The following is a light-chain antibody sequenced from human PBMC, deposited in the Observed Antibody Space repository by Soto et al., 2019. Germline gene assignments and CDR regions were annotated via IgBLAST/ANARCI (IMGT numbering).Light chain of an antibody. J-gene: IGKJ1*01. CDR2: GAT. CDR1: QSVSSSY. CDR3: QVCGSSPPWT. V-gene: IGKV3-20*01. Sequence: EIVLTQSPGTLSLSPGERATFSCRASQSVSSSYLNWYQQKPGQAPRLLIYGATSRDTGIPDRFSGSGSGADFTLTISRLEPEDFAVYYCQVCGSSPPWTFGQGTKVEIK.